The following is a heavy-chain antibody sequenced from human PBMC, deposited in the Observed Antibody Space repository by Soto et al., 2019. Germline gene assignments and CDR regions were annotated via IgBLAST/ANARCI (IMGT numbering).Heavy chain of an antibody. CDR2: IYSGGST. V-gene: IGHV3-53*01. D-gene: IGHD1-26*01. J-gene: IGHJ6*02. Sequence: GGSLRLSCAASGFTVSSNYMSWVRQAPGKGLEWVSVIYSGGSTYYADSVKGRFTISRDNSKNTLYLQMNSLRAEDTAVYYCARVGATSYYHYGMAVWGQGTTVTVSS. CDR3: ARVGATSYYHYGMAV. CDR1: GFTVSSNY.